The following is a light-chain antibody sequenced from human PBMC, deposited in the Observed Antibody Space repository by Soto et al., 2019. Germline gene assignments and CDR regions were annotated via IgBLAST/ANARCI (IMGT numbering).Light chain of an antibody. CDR1: QSISSY. J-gene: IGKJ1*01. V-gene: IGKV1-39*01. CDR2: AAS. Sequence: DIQMTQSPSSLSASVRDRVTITCRASQSISSYLNWYQQKPGKAPKRLIYAASSLQSGVPSRYSGSGSGRDFTLSVSSLQPEDFATYFCQQSYSTPRTFGQGTKVEVK. CDR3: QQSYSTPRT.